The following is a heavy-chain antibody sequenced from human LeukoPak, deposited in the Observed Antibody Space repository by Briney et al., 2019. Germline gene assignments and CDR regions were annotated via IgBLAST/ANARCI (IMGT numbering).Heavy chain of an antibody. V-gene: IGHV1-2*06. CDR1: GYTFTGYY. D-gene: IGHD3-22*01. J-gene: IGHJ4*02. CDR3: ARGDSSGYYRDYFDY. Sequence: ASVKVSCKASGYTFTGYYMHWVRQAPGQGLEWMGRINPNSGGTNYAQKFQGRVTMTRDTSISTAYMELSRLRSDDTAVYYCARGDSSGYYRDYFDYWGQGTLVTVSS. CDR2: INPNSGGT.